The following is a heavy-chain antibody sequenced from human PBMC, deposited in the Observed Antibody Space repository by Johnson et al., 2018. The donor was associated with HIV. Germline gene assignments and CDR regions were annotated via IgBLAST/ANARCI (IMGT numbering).Heavy chain of an antibody. D-gene: IGHD5-12*01. CDR1: GFTFDDYG. Sequence: VQLVESGGGVVRPGGSLRLSCEVSGFTFDDYGMSWVRQAPGKGLEWVSGINWNGGSTGYADSVKGRFTISRDNAKNYLYLQMNSLRAEDTALYYCARRDGFDYGNAFDIWGQGTMVTVSS. CDR3: ARRDGFDYGNAFDI. V-gene: IGHV3-20*04. CDR2: INWNGGST. J-gene: IGHJ3*02.